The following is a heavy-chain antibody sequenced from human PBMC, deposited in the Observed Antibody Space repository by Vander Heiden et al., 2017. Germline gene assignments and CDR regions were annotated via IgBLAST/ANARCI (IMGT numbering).Heavy chain of an antibody. D-gene: IGHD5-18*01. J-gene: IGHJ6*02. Sequence: QAQLVESGGGVVQTGRSLSLSCAGPGPHFRSYAMHWVRQSPGKGLEWVAVISYDGSNKYYADSVKGRFTISRDNSKNTLYLQMDSLRAEDAAGYYCARDTAMVTYYYYGMDVWGQGTTVTVSS. CDR3: ARDTAMVTYYYYGMDV. CDR1: GPHFRSYA. V-gene: IGHV3-30-3*01. CDR2: ISYDGSNK.